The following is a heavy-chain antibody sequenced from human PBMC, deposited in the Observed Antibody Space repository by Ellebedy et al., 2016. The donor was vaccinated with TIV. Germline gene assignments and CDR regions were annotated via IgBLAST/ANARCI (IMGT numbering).Heavy chain of an antibody. J-gene: IGHJ4*02. D-gene: IGHD2-2*01. CDR3: VKVGLASTR. Sequence: GESLKISXSASGFTFSSYAMHWVRQAPGKGLEYVSAISSNGGSTYYADSVKGRFTISRDNSKNTLYLQMSSLRAEDTAVYYCVKVGLASTRWGQGTLVTVSS. V-gene: IGHV3-64D*06. CDR2: ISSNGGST. CDR1: GFTFSSYA.